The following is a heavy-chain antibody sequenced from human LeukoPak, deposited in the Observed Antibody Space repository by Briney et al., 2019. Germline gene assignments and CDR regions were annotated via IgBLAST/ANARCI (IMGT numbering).Heavy chain of an antibody. J-gene: IGHJ3*02. CDR3: AKDRCDARGYYESSGYCAFDI. Sequence: GGSLRLSCAASGFTFSTYCMTWLRQTPGKGLGRVANRKPDGEEKYYVDSVKDRFTISRDNAQNSLYLQMNSLRGEDAALYYCAKDRCDARGYYESSGYCAFDIWGQGTMVTVSS. V-gene: IGHV3-7*03. CDR2: RKPDGEEK. D-gene: IGHD3-22*01. CDR1: GFTFSTYC.